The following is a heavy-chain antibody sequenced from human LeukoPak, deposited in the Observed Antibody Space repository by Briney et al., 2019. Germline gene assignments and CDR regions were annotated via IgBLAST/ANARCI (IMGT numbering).Heavy chain of an antibody. CDR1: GYTFTSYA. D-gene: IGHD6-13*01. J-gene: IGHJ5*02. CDR3: ARDLASSSWYSGGNWFDP. Sequence: GASVKVSCKASGYTFTSYAMNWVRQAPGQGLEWMGWINPNSGGTNYAQKFQGRVTMTRDTSISTAYMELSRLRSDDTAVYYCARDLASSSWYSGGNWFDPWGQGTLVTVSS. CDR2: INPNSGGT. V-gene: IGHV1-2*02.